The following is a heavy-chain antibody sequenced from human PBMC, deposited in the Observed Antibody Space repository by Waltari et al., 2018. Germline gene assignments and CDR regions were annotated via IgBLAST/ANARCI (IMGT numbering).Heavy chain of an antibody. V-gene: IGHV4-39*07. Sequence: QLQLQESGPGLVKPSETLSLTCTVSGGSISSSSYYCGWIRQPPGKGLEWIGSIYYSGSTDYNTSLKSRVTISVDTYKNQFSLKLSSVTAADTAVYYCAIYEIHWYFDLWGRGTLVTVSS. D-gene: IGHD3-16*01. CDR2: IYYSGST. J-gene: IGHJ2*01. CDR3: AIYEIHWYFDL. CDR1: GGSISSSSYY.